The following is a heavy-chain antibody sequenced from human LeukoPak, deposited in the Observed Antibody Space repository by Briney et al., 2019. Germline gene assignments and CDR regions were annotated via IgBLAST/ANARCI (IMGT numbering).Heavy chain of an antibody. CDR3: ARPKVGATYAFAI. CDR1: VGSISSYY. V-gene: IGHV4-59*08. D-gene: IGHD1-26*01. Sequence: SETLSLTCTVSVGSISSYYWRWIRQPPGKGLEWIGYIYYSGSTNYKPSLKSRVTISVDTSKNQFSLKLSSVTAADTAVYYCARPKVGATYAFAIWGQGTMVTVSS. J-gene: IGHJ3*02. CDR2: IYYSGST.